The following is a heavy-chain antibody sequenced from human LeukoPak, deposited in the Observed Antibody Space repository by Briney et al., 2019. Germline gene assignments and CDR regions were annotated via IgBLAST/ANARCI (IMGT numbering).Heavy chain of an antibody. CDR2: IYHTGNT. Sequence: PSGTLSLTCAVSGGSISSKNWWIWVRQPPEKGLEWIGEIYHTGNTNYNPSLKSRVTMSVDKSKNQFSLKLSSVTAADTAIYYCARDTGGRGRLDAFDIWGQGTMVTVSS. CDR1: GGSISSKNW. J-gene: IGHJ3*02. V-gene: IGHV4-4*02. D-gene: IGHD3-10*01. CDR3: ARDTGGRGRLDAFDI.